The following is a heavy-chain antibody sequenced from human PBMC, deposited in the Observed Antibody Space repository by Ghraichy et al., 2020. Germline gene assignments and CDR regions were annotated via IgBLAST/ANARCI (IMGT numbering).Heavy chain of an antibody. J-gene: IGHJ4*02. D-gene: IGHD2-2*01. CDR2: ISGSGGST. CDR1: GFTFSSYA. CDR3: AKPGSDCSSTSCYPPDY. Sequence: GESLNISCAASGFTFSSYAMSWVRQAPGKGLEWVSAISGSGGSTYYADSVKGRFTISRDNSKNTLYLQMNSLRAEDTAVYYCAKPGSDCSSTSCYPPDYWGQGTLVTVSS. V-gene: IGHV3-23*01.